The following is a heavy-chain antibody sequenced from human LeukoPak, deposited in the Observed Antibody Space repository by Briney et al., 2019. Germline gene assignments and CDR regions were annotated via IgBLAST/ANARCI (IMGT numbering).Heavy chain of an antibody. CDR2: ISGSGART. D-gene: IGHD1-26*01. CDR3: AKDMGEDGSYYLDY. V-gene: IGHV3-23*01. J-gene: IGHJ4*02. Sequence: GGSLRPSCAASGFTVSSNYMSWVRQAPGKGLEWVSAISGSGARTYYAGSVKGRFTISRDTSKNTLYLQMNSLRAEDTAVYYCAKDMGEDGSYYLDYWGQGTLVTVSS. CDR1: GFTVSSNY.